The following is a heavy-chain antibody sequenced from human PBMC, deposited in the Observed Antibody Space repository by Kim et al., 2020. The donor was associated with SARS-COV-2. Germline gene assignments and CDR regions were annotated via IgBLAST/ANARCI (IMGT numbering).Heavy chain of an antibody. D-gene: IGHD6-19*01. J-gene: IGHJ4*02. CDR3: AGYTVGWYLDY. V-gene: IGHV6-1*01. Sequence: DSAATVKGRITITADTSKNQVSLQLNSVTPEDAAIYYCAGYTVGWYLDYWGQGTPVTVSS.